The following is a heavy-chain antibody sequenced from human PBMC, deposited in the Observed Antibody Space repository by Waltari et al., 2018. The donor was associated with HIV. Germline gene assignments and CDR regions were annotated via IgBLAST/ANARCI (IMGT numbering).Heavy chain of an antibody. J-gene: IGHJ4*02. CDR1: GGSFSGYY. D-gene: IGHD4-17*01. Sequence: QVQLQQWGAGLLKPSETLSLTCAVYGGSFSGYYWSWIRQPPGKGLGWIGEINHSGSTNYNPSLKSRVTISVDTSKNQFSLKLSSVTAADTTVYYCARAPPGTVTFDYWGQGTLVTVSS. V-gene: IGHV4-34*01. CDR3: ARAPPGTVTFDY. CDR2: INHSGST.